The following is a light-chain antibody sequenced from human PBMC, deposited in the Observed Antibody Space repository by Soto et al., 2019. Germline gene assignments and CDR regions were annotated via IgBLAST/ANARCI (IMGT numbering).Light chain of an antibody. CDR2: DAS. V-gene: IGKV3-15*01. CDR1: QSVSSK. Sequence: EIVLTQSPATVSVSPGERATLSCSASQSVSSKLAWYQQTPGQPPRLLVFDASARATGVPDRCSGRGSGTEFSLTISRLQSEDFAVYYCQQYNDWRPYTFGQGTKVDIK. J-gene: IGKJ2*01. CDR3: QQYNDWRPYT.